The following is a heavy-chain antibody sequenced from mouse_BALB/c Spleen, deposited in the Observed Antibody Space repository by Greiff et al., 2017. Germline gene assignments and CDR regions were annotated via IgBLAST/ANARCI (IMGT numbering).Heavy chain of an antibody. CDR3: ARSLTGTWGDY. V-gene: IGHV1-4*01. Sequence: QVQLQQSGAELARPGASVKMSCKASGYTFTSYTMLWVKQRPGQGLEWIGYINPSSGYTNYNQKFKDKATLTADKSSSTAYMQLSSLTSEDSAVYYCARSLTGTWGDYWGQGTTLTVSS. D-gene: IGHD4-1*01. CDR2: INPSSGYT. CDR1: GYTFTSYT. J-gene: IGHJ2*01.